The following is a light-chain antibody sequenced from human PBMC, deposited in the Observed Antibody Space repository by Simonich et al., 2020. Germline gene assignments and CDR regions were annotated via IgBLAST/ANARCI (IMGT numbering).Light chain of an antibody. CDR3: SSYTSSSTWV. Sequence: QSALTQPASVSGSPGQSITISCTGTRSDVGGYNYFSWYQQHPGKAPKLMIYDVRKRPSGVSNRCSGAKSGNTASLTISGLQAEDEADYYCSSYTSSSTWVFGGGTKLTVL. CDR2: DVR. V-gene: IGLV2-14*01. J-gene: IGLJ3*02. CDR1: RSDVGGYNY.